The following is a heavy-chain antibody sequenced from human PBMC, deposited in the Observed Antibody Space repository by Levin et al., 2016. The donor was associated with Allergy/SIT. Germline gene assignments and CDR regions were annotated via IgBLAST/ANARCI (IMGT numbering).Heavy chain of an antibody. J-gene: IGHJ4*02. Sequence: SETLSLTCTVSGGSISSYYWDWIRQPPGKGLEWIGNIYYSGSTYYNPSLKSRVTISVDTSKNQFSLKLSSVTAADTAVYYCARLHSGYFDYWGQGTLVTVSS. CDR1: GGSISSYY. D-gene: IGHD3-22*01. CDR2: IYYSGST. CDR3: ARLHSGYFDY. V-gene: IGHV4-39*01.